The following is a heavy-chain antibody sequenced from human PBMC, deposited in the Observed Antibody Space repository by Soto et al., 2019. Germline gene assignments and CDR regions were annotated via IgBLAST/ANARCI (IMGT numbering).Heavy chain of an antibody. D-gene: IGHD6-6*01. J-gene: IGHJ6*02. Sequence: QVQLVQSGAEVKKPGSSVQVSCKASGGTFSSYAISWVRQAPGQGLEWMGGIIRIFGTANYAQKFQGRVTITADKSTSTAYMELSSLRSEDTAVYYWAGGGSSSPTFYYDYGMDVWGQGTTVTVSS. CDR1: GGTFSSYA. CDR3: AGGGSSSPTFYYDYGMDV. CDR2: IIRIFGTA. V-gene: IGHV1-69*06.